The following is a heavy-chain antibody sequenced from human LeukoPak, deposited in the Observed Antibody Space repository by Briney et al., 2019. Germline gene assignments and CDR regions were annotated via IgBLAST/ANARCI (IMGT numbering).Heavy chain of an antibody. V-gene: IGHV4-4*07. Sequence: PSETLSLTCTVSGGSISSYYWSWIRQPAGKGLEWIGRIYTSGSTNYNPSLKSRVTMSVDTSKNQFSLKLSSVTAADTAVYYCARDWSSGWYSPREKNYYYYMDVWGKGTTVTISS. CDR1: GGSISSYY. J-gene: IGHJ6*03. CDR2: IYTSGST. D-gene: IGHD6-19*01. CDR3: ARDWSSGWYSPREKNYYYYMDV.